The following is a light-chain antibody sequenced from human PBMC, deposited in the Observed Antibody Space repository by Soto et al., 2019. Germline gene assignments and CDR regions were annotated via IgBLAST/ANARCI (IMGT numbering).Light chain of an antibody. CDR2: AAI. V-gene: IGKV1-39*01. Sequence: DIQMTQSPSSLSASVGDRVTITCRASQSISSSLNWYQQKPGKAPKLLIYAAISLQIGVPSRFSGSGSGTDFTLTISILQPEDSATYYCQQSYSIPPWITFGPGTKVDIK. J-gene: IGKJ3*01. CDR3: QQSYSIPPWIT. CDR1: QSISSS.